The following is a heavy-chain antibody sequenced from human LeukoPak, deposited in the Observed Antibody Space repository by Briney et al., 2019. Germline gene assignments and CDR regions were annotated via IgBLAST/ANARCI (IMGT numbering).Heavy chain of an antibody. D-gene: IGHD3-22*01. V-gene: IGHV3-11*05. J-gene: IGHJ3*02. Sequence: KSGGSLRLSCAASGFTFSDYYMSWIRQAPGKGLEWVSYISSSSSYTNYADSVKGRFTISRDNAKNSLYLQMNSLRAEDTAVYYCARADDYYDSSGYYYGVGAFDIWGQGTMVTVSS. CDR2: ISSSSSYT. CDR1: GFTFSDYY. CDR3: ARADDYYDSSGYYYGVGAFDI.